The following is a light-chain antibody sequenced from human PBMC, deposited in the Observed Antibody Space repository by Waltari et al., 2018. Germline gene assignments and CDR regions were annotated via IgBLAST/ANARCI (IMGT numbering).Light chain of an antibody. CDR2: LDS. V-gene: IGLV3-21*04. CDR1: NLGTKR. CDR3: QVCGTSCDHPV. J-gene: IGLJ3*02. Sequence: SYRLTQPPSVSVAPGNTARISCGGDNLGTKRLHWYQHRPGQAPVLVIYLDSDRPSGVSERFSGSNSGNTATLTIIRVEVGDEADYYCQVCGTSCDHPVFGGGTKLTVL.